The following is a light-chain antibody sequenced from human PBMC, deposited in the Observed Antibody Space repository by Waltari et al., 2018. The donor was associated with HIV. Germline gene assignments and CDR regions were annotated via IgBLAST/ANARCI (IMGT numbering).Light chain of an antibody. J-gene: IGLJ3*02. CDR3: VIYYGGSWV. CDR2: NTN. V-gene: IGLV7-43*01. Sequence: QTVLPQEPSLTVSPGGPVNRPCSSSTGSVMSINYPSWFQHKPGQAPRALIYNTNIRNPWTPARFSGSLPGGKAALTLSGVQPEDEADYYCVIYYGGSWVFGGGTKLTVL. CDR1: TGSVMSINY.